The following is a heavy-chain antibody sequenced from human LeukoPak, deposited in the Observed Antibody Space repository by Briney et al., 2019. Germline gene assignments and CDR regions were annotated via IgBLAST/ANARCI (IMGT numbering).Heavy chain of an antibody. V-gene: IGHV4-39*07. CDR1: GGSISSSSYY. Sequence: PSETLSLTCTVSGGSISSSSYYWGWIRQPPGKGLEWIGSIYYSGSTYYNPSLKSRVTISVDTSKNQFSLKLSSVTAADTAVYYCAIEGVPAASNWGQGTLVTVSS. J-gene: IGHJ4*02. CDR3: AIEGVPAASN. D-gene: IGHD2-2*01. CDR2: IYYSGST.